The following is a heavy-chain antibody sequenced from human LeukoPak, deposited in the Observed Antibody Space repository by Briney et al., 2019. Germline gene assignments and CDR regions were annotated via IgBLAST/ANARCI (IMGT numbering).Heavy chain of an antibody. CDR2: IIPIFGIA. Sequence: ASVKVSCKASGYTFTSYGISWVRQAPGQGLEWMGRIIPIFGIANYAQKFQGRVTITADKSTSTAYMELSSLRSEDTAVYYCARDSYAYCGGDCYSAGLDYWGQGTLVTVSS. V-gene: IGHV1-69*04. D-gene: IGHD2-21*02. J-gene: IGHJ4*02. CDR3: ARDSYAYCGGDCYSAGLDY. CDR1: GYTFTSYG.